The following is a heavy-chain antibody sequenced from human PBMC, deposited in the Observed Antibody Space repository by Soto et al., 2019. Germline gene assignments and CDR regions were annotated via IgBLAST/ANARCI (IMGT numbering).Heavy chain of an antibody. D-gene: IGHD3-3*01. CDR1: GGSISSGDYY. Sequence: SETLSLTCTVSGGSISSGDYYWSWIRQPPGKGLEWIGYIYYSGSTYYNPSLKSRVTISVDTSKNQFSLKLSSVTAADTAVYYCASYYTRPSYAYYYGMDVWGQGPTVTVSS. CDR2: IYYSGST. J-gene: IGHJ6*02. CDR3: ASYYTRPSYAYYYGMDV. V-gene: IGHV4-30-4*01.